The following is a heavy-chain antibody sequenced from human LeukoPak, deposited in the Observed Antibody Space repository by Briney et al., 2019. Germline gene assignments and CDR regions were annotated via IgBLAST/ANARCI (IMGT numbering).Heavy chain of an antibody. CDR2: TRNKANNYTT. CDR3: GKYNWNGGYDY. J-gene: IGHJ4*02. V-gene: IGHV3-72*01. D-gene: IGHD1-20*01. CDR1: GFTFSAHY. Sequence: GGSLRLSCAASGFTFSAHYMDWVRQPPGKGLEWVGRTRNKANNYTTEYAASVKGRFIISRDDSKDSLYLQMNSLKTEDTAVYYCGKYNWNGGYDYWGPGTLVTVSS.